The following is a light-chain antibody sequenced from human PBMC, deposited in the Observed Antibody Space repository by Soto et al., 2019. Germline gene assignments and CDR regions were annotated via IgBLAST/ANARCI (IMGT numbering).Light chain of an antibody. Sequence: EIVMTQSPATLSVSPGERATLSCRASQSVSSKLAWFQQKPGQAPSLLIYGVSTRVTGVPVRFSGSGSGIEFTLTINSLQSEDFAVFYCQQYNNWPHTFGQGTKVDIK. CDR3: QQYNNWPHT. CDR1: QSVSSK. J-gene: IGKJ2*01. V-gene: IGKV3-15*01. CDR2: GVS.